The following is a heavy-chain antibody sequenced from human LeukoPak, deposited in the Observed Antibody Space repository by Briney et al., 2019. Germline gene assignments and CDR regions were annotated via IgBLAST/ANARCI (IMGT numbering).Heavy chain of an antibody. CDR1: GGTFSSYA. D-gene: IGHD5-18*01. V-gene: IGHV1-69*06. CDR2: IIPIFGTA. Sequence: EASVKVSCKASGGTFSSYAISWVRQAPGQGLEWMGGIIPIFGTANYAQKFQGRVTITADKSTSTAYMELSSLRSEDTAVYYCARELRDTAMVTPWFDPWGQGTLVTVSS. J-gene: IGHJ5*02. CDR3: ARELRDTAMVTPWFDP.